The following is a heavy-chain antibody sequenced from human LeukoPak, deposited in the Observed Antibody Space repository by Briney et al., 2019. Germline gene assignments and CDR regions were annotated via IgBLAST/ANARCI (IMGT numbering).Heavy chain of an antibody. D-gene: IGHD3-3*01. CDR3: AREGSGYSYFYYMDV. V-gene: IGHV3-66*02. J-gene: IGHJ6*03. Sequence: GGSLRLSCAASGFTVSSNYMSWVRQAPGKGLEWVSVIYSAGYTYYADSVKGRFTISRDNSKNRVCLQMNSLKTEDTAVYYCAREGSGYSYFYYMDVWGKGTTVTVSS. CDR1: GFTVSSNY. CDR2: IYSAGYT.